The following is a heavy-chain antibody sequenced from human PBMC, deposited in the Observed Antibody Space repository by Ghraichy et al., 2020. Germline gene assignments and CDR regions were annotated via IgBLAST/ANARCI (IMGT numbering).Heavy chain of an antibody. Sequence: SQTLSLTCAVYGGSFSGYYWSWIRQPPGKGLEWIGEINHSGSTNYNPSLKSRVTISVDTSKNQFSLKLSSVTAADTAVYYCARASYSSGWYRWHSWFDPWGQGTLVTVSS. CDR1: GGSFSGYY. CDR3: ARASYSSGWYRWHSWFDP. D-gene: IGHD6-19*01. CDR2: INHSGST. J-gene: IGHJ5*02. V-gene: IGHV4-34*01.